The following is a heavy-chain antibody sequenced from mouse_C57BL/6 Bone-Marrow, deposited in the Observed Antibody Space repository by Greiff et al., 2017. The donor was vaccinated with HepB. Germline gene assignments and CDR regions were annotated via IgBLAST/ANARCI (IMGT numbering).Heavy chain of an antibody. CDR1: GYTFTSYW. Sequence: VKLQQPGAELVKPGASVKLSCKASGYTFTSYWMHWVKQRPGQGLEWIGMIHPNSGSTNYNEKLKSKATLTVAKSSSTAYMQLRSLTSEASAVYYCATRGTTVVATNFDVWGTVTTVTVSS. J-gene: IGHJ1*03. CDR3: ATRGTTVVATNFDV. V-gene: IGHV1-64*01. CDR2: IHPNSGST. D-gene: IGHD1-1*01.